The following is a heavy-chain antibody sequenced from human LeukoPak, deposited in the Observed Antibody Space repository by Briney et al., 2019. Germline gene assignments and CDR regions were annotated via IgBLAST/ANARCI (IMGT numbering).Heavy chain of an antibody. J-gene: IGHJ4*02. V-gene: IGHV3-30*18. CDR3: AKSYDSSYFDY. CDR2: ISYDGSNK. D-gene: IGHD3-22*01. CDR1: GFTFSSYG. Sequence: GGSLRLSCAASGFTFSSYGMHWVRQAPGEGLEWVAVISYDGSNKYYADSVKGRFTISRDNSKNTLYLQMNSLRAEDTAVYYCAKSYDSSYFDYWGQGTLVTVSS.